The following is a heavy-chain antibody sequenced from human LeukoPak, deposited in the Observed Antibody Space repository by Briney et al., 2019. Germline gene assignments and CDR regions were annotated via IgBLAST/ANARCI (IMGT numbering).Heavy chain of an antibody. CDR1: GFTFSSYS. V-gene: IGHV3-21*01. CDR2: ISSSSSYI. Sequence: GGSLRLSCAASGFTFSSYSMNWVRQAPGKGLEWVSSISSSSSYIYYADSVKGRFTISRDNAKNTLYLQMNSLRAEDTAVYYCARDGTPASFDYWGQGTLVTVSS. J-gene: IGHJ4*02. CDR3: ARDGTPASFDY. D-gene: IGHD1-14*01.